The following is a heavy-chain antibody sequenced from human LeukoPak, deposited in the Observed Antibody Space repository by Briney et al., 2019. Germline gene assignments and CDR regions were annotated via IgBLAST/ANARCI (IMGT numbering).Heavy chain of an antibody. CDR3: AKDRGYKAVGYMDV. J-gene: IGHJ6*03. CDR1: GFTFSSYA. Sequence: GSLRLSCAASGFTFSSYAMSWVRQAPGKGLEWVSAISGSGGSTYYADSVKGRFTISRDNSKSTLYLQMISLRAEDTAVYYCAKDRGYKAVGYMDVWGKGTTVTVSS. V-gene: IGHV3-23*01. CDR2: ISGSGGST. D-gene: IGHD5-24*01.